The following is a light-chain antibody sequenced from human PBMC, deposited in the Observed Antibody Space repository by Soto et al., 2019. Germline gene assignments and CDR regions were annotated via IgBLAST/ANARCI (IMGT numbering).Light chain of an antibody. J-gene: IGKJ1*01. CDR3: QQYNILST. V-gene: IGKV1-5*01. CDR2: DAS. Sequence: DIQMTQSPSTLSASVGDRVTITCRACQSISSWLAWYQQKPGKAPKLLIYDASTLESGVPTRFSGSGSGTEFTLTISSLHPDDFATYYCQQYNILSTFGQGTKVDIK. CDR1: QSISSW.